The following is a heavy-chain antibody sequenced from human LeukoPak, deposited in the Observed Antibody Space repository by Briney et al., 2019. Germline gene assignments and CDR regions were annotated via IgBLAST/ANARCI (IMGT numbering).Heavy chain of an antibody. J-gene: IGHJ4*02. CDR2: INSDGSST. CDR3: ARTPSGDSSGARGFDY. Sequence: GGSLRLSCAASGFTFSSYWMPWVRQAPGKGLVWVSRINSDGSSTSYADSVKGRFTISRDNAKNTLYLQMNSLRAEDTAVYYCARTPSGDSSGARGFDYWGQGTLVTVSS. CDR1: GFTFSSYW. D-gene: IGHD6-19*01. V-gene: IGHV3-74*01.